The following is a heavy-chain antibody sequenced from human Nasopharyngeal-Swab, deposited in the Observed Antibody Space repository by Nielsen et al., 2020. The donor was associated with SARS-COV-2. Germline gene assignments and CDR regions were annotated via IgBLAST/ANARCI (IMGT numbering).Heavy chain of an antibody. CDR3: ARVGDSSGYYYDDAFDI. CDR2: MNPNSGNT. CDR1: GYTFTSYD. D-gene: IGHD3-22*01. J-gene: IGHJ3*02. V-gene: IGHV1-8*01. Sequence: ASVKVSCKASGYTFTSYDINWVRQATGQGLEWMGWMNPNSGNTGYAQKFQGRVTMTRSTSISTAYMELSSLRSEDTAVYYCARVGDSSGYYYDDAFDIWGQGTMVTVSS.